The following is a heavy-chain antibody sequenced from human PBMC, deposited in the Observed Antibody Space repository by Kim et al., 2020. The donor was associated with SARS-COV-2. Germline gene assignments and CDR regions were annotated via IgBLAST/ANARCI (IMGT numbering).Heavy chain of an antibody. CDR2: IYHSGST. Sequence: SETLSLTCTVSGYSISSGYYWGWIRQPPGKGLEWIGSIYHSGSTYYNPSLKSRVTISVDTSKNQFSLKLSSVTAADTAVYYCARESSTGYYNNRYYYYGTDVWGQGTTVTVSS. D-gene: IGHD3-9*01. CDR1: GYSISSGYY. J-gene: IGHJ6*02. CDR3: ARESSTGYYNNRYYYYGTDV. V-gene: IGHV4-38-2*02.